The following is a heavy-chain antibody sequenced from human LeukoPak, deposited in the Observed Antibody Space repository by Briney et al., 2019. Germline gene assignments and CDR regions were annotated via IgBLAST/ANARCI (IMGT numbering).Heavy chain of an antibody. D-gene: IGHD3-10*01. CDR1: GFTFSSYW. V-gene: IGHV3-7*01. Sequence: AGGSLRLSCAASGFTFSSYWMSWVRQAPGKGLEWVANIKQDGSEKYYVDSVKGRFTISRDNAKNSLYLQMNSLRAEDTAVYYCARDRGSGSYHNYYFDYWGQGTLVTVSS. CDR2: IKQDGSEK. CDR3: ARDRGSGSYHNYYFDY. J-gene: IGHJ4*02.